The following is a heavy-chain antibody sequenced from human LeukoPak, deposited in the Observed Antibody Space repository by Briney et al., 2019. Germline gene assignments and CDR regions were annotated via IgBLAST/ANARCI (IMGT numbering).Heavy chain of an antibody. J-gene: IGHJ3*02. CDR1: GFTFRDSA. D-gene: IGHD5-18*01. Sequence: GGSLRLSCAASGFTFRDSAMHWVRQVPGKGLEWVSSISWNSDNIDYVDSVKGRFTISRDNAKNSLYLQMNSLRAEDTAVYYCAKAPQLWRLIAFDIWGQGTMVTVSS. CDR2: ISWNSDNI. V-gene: IGHV3-9*01. CDR3: AKAPQLWRLIAFDI.